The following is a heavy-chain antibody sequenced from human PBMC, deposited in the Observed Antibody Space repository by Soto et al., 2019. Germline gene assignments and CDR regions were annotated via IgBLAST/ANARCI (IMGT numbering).Heavy chain of an antibody. CDR2: ISDRGTRT. Sequence: GGSLRLSCAASGFTFSTYAMIWVRQAPGKGLEWVSAISDRGTRTYYADSVKGRFTVSRDNSKNTLYLQVNSLRAEDTAVYYCAKDGYYPDGSGYPGPLGFDPWGQGTLVTVSS. V-gene: IGHV3-23*01. J-gene: IGHJ5*02. CDR3: AKDGYYPDGSGYPGPLGFDP. CDR1: GFTFSTYA. D-gene: IGHD3-22*01.